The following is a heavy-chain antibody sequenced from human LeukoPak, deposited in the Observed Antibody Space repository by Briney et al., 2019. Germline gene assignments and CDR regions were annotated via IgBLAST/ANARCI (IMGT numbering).Heavy chain of an antibody. V-gene: IGHV4-39*02. D-gene: IGHD7-27*01. CDR2: IYYSATT. Sequence: SETLSLTCTVSGGSISSSSYYWGWIRQPPGKGLEWIGSIYYSATTYYNPSLKSRVSIYVDTSKNQFSLKLSSVSAADTAVYYCARDYRTGFDYWGQGTLVTVSS. J-gene: IGHJ4*02. CDR3: ARDYRTGFDY. CDR1: GGSISSSSYY.